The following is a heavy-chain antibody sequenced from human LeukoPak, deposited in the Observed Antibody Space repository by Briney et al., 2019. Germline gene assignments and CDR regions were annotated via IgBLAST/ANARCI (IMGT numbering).Heavy chain of an antibody. CDR2: ISGYNGKT. CDR3: ARDRVYDYSNPRGFDY. CDR1: GYTFTGYY. D-gene: IGHD4-11*01. J-gene: IGHJ4*02. V-gene: IGHV1-18*03. Sequence: GASVKVSCKASGYTFTGYYMHWVRQAPGQGLEWMGWISGYNGKTKYADNLQGRVTMTTDTSTSTAYMELGSLRSDDMAVYYCARDRVYDYSNPRGFDYWGQGTLVTVSS.